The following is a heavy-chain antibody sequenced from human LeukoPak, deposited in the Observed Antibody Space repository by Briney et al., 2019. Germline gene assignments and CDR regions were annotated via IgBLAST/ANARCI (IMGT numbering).Heavy chain of an antibody. Sequence: ASVKVSCKASRYTFTGYYMQWVRQAPGQGLEWMGWINPNSGGTNYAQKFQGRVTMTRDTSISTAYMELSRLRSDDTAVYYCARDKWEQTAIDYWGQGTLVTVSS. J-gene: IGHJ4*02. V-gene: IGHV1-2*02. CDR2: INPNSGGT. CDR3: ARDKWEQTAIDY. CDR1: RYTFTGYY. D-gene: IGHD1-26*01.